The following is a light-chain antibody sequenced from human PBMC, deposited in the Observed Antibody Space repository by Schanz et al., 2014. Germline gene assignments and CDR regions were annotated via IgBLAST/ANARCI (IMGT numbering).Light chain of an antibody. Sequence: QSALTQPPSASGSPGQSVTIPCTGTNSAVGGYNYVPWYLQHPGKAPKLMIYEVSKRPSGVPDRFSGSKSGNTASLTISGLQAEDEADYYCSSYTSSSTRVFGAGTKLTVL. CDR2: EVS. V-gene: IGLV2-8*01. CDR3: SSYTSSSTRV. CDR1: NSAVGGYNY. J-gene: IGLJ1*01.